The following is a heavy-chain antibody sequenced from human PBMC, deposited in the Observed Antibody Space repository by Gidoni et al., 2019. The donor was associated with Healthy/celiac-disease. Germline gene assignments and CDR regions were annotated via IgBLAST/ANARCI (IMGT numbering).Heavy chain of an antibody. CDR2: IIPTFGTA. J-gene: IGHJ6*02. V-gene: IGHV1-69*01. Sequence: QVQLVQSGAEVKKPGSSVKVSCKPSGGTFSSYAISWVRQAPGQGLEWMGGIIPTFGTANYAQKFQGRVTITADESTSTAYMELSSLRSEDTAVYYCARGYYGSGSYPPYYGMDVWGQGTTVTVSS. CDR3: ARGYYGSGSYPPYYGMDV. CDR1: GGTFSSYA. D-gene: IGHD3-10*01.